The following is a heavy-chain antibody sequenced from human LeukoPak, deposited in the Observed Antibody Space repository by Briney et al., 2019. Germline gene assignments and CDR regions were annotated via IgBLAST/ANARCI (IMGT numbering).Heavy chain of an antibody. CDR3: ARADIAAAEPYYYYYYGMDV. CDR1: GFTFTNAW. CDR2: IKQDGSEK. J-gene: IGHJ6*02. Sequence: GGSLRLSCVDSGFTFTNAWMSWVRQAPGKGLEWVANIKQDGSEKYYVDSVKGRFTISRDNAKNSLYLQMNSLRAEDTAVYYCARADIAAAEPYYYYYYGMDVWGQGTTVTVSS. V-gene: IGHV3-7*01. D-gene: IGHD6-13*01.